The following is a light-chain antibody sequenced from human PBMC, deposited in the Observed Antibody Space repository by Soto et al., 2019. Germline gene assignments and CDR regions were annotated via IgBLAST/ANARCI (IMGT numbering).Light chain of an antibody. CDR3: TSHTALSTWV. Sequence: QSALTQPASVSGSPGQSITISCTGTSSDVGYDNYVSWFQQHPGKAPKLMIYEVSRRPSGVSNRFSGSKSANTASLTISGLQAEDEADYYCTSHTALSTWVFGGGTMLTVL. J-gene: IGLJ3*02. CDR1: SSDVGYDNY. V-gene: IGLV2-14*01. CDR2: EVS.